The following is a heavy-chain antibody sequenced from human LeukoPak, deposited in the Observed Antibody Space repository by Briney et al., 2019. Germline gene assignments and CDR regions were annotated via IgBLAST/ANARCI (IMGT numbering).Heavy chain of an antibody. J-gene: IGHJ4*02. Sequence: GGSLRLSCVASGFTFRNFAMSWVRQAPGKGLEWVSAISAADGDNTYYTDSVTGRFTISRDNSQNALYLQMNSLRAEDTAVYYCTRGIPTIDYWGQGTLVTVSS. CDR2: ISAADGDNT. CDR1: GFTFRNFA. CDR3: TRGIPTIDY. V-gene: IGHV3-23*01.